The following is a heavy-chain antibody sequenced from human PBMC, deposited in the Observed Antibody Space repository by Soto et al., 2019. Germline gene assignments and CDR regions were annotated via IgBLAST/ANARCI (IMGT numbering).Heavy chain of an antibody. CDR2: TYYRSKWYN. D-gene: IGHD3-22*01. V-gene: IGHV6-1*01. J-gene: IGHJ3*02. CDR3: ARTYYYDSSGLNDAFDI. Sequence: PSQTLSLTCAISGDSVSSNSAAWNWIRQSPSRGLEWLGRTYYRSKWYNDYAVSVKSRITINPDTSKNQFSLQLNSVTPEDTAVYYCARTYYYDSSGLNDAFDIWGQGTMVTVSS. CDR1: GDSVSSNSAA.